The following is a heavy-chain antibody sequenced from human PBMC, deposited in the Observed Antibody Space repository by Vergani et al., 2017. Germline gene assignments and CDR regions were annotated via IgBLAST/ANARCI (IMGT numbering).Heavy chain of an antibody. V-gene: IGHV3-7*01. D-gene: IGHD7-27*01. Sequence: EVQLVESGGGLVQPGGSLRLSCAASGFTFSSYWMSWDRQAPGKGLEWVANIKQDGSEKYYVDSVKGRFTISRDNAKNSLYLQMNSLRAEDTAVYYCARDYNSATGDGAFDIWGQGTMVTVSS. CDR1: GFTFSSYW. CDR3: ARDYNSATGDGAFDI. CDR2: IKQDGSEK. J-gene: IGHJ3*02.